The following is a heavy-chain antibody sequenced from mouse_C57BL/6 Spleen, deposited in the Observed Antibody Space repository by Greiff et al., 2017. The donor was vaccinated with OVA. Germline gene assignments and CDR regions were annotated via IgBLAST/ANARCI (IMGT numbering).Heavy chain of an antibody. J-gene: IGHJ4*01. CDR3: AREYYGNAMDY. V-gene: IGHV1-26*01. CDR2: INPNNGGT. D-gene: IGHD1-1*01. CDR1: GYTFTDYY. Sequence: EVQLQQSGPELVKPGASVKISCKASGYTFTDYYMNWVKQSHGKSLEWIGDINPNNGGTSYNQKFKGKATLTVDKSSSTAYMELRSLTSEDSAVYYCAREYYGNAMDYWGQGTSVTVSS.